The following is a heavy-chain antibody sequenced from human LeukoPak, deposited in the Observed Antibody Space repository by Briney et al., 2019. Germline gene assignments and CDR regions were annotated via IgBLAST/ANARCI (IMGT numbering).Heavy chain of an antibody. J-gene: IGHJ4*02. CDR2: INPNSGGT. V-gene: IGHV1-2*02. Sequence: ASVKVSCKASGYTFTGYYMHWVRQAPGQGLEWMGWINPNSGGTNYAQKFQGRVTMTRDTSISTAYMELSRLRSDDTAVYYCARVLEMATIVGLDYWGQGTLVTVSS. CDR1: GYTFTGYY. CDR3: ARVLEMATIVGLDY. D-gene: IGHD5-24*01.